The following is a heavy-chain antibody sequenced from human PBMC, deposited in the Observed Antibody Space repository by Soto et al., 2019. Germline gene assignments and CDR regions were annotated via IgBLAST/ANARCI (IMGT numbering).Heavy chain of an antibody. J-gene: IGHJ6*02. D-gene: IGHD3-9*01. V-gene: IGHV3-33*01. Sequence: GGSLRLSCAASGFAFSTYGMHWVRQAPGKGLEWVAVIWYDGSNKYYADSVKGRFTISRGNSKNTLYLQMNSLRAEDTAVYYCARDLKNCDSLTGYPYYSYYGMDVWGQGTTVTVS. CDR1: GFAFSTYG. CDR3: ARDLKNCDSLTGYPYYSYYGMDV. CDR2: IWYDGSNK.